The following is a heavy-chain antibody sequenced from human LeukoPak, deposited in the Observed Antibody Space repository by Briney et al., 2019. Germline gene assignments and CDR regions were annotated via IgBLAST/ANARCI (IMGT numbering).Heavy chain of an antibody. CDR3: ARAARGSGWYY. CDR2: INHSGST. D-gene: IGHD6-19*01. J-gene: IGHJ4*02. CDR1: GGSFSGYY. V-gene: IGHV4-34*01. Sequence: SETLSLTCAVYGGSFSGYYWSWLRQPPGKGLEWIGEINHSGSTNYNPSLKSRVTISGDTSKNQFSLKLSSVTAADTAVYYCARAARGSGWYYWGQGTVVTVSS.